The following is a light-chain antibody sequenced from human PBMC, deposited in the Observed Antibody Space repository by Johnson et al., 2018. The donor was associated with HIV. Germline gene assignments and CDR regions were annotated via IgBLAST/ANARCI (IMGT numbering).Light chain of an antibody. CDR1: SSNIGNNY. J-gene: IGLJ1*01. V-gene: IGLV1-51*02. CDR2: ENN. CDR3: GTWDRSLGVNYV. Sequence: QLVLTQPPSVSAAPGQKVTISCSGSSSNIGNNYVSWYQQLPGTAPKLLIYENNKRPSGIPDRFSGSKSGPSATLGITGLQTGDEAAYYCGTWDRSLGVNYVFGTGTQGNVL.